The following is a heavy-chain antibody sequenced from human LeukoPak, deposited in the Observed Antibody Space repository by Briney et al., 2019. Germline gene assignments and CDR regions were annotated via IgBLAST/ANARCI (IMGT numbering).Heavy chain of an antibody. V-gene: IGHV4-39*07. CDR3: ARDYIAAAGIYYYYYYMDV. CDR2: IYYSGST. Sequence: PSETLSLTCTVSGGSISSSSYYWGWIRQPPGKGLEWIGSIYYSGSTYYNPSLKSRVTISVDTSKNQFSLKLSSVTAADTAVYYCARDYIAAAGIYYYYYYMDVWGKGTTVTVSS. CDR1: GGSISSSSYY. D-gene: IGHD6-13*01. J-gene: IGHJ6*03.